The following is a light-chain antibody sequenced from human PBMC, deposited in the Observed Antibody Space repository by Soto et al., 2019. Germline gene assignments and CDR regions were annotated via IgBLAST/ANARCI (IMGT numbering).Light chain of an antibody. CDR1: QSLNTD. Sequence: IPLTQSPASLSVSPGESATLSCRAGQSLNTDLAWYQQKPGQAPRLLLYGASSRATGIPDRFSGSGSGTDFTLTISSLHPDDFATYYCQQYNSYSPTFGQGTKVDIK. V-gene: IGKV3D-15*01. CDR3: QQYNSYSPT. CDR2: GAS. J-gene: IGKJ1*01.